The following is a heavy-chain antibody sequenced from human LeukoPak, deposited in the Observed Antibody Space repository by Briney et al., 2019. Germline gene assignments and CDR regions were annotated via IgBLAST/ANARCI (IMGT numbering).Heavy chain of an antibody. D-gene: IGHD6-13*01. J-gene: IGHJ4*02. CDR3: AKRNGIAALDY. CDR2: ISGGGGST. CDR1: GFTVSSNY. Sequence: GGSLRLSCAASGFTVSSNYMSWVRQAPGKGLEWVSGISGGGGSTFYADSVKGRFTISRDNSKNTLSLQMNSLRAEDTAVYYCAKRNGIAALDYWGQGTLVTVSS. V-gene: IGHV3-23*01.